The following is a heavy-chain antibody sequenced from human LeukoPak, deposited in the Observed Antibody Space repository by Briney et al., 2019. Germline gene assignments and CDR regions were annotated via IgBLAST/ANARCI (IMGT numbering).Heavy chain of an antibody. CDR1: GGTFSSYA. Sequence: GSSVKVSCKASGGTFSSYAISWVRQAPGQGLEWMGGIIPIFGTANYAQTFQGRVTITADKSTSTVYMELSSLRSEDTAVYYCARGGIQLWLHWFDPWGQGTLVTVSS. D-gene: IGHD5-18*01. CDR3: ARGGIQLWLHWFDP. V-gene: IGHV1-69*06. J-gene: IGHJ5*02. CDR2: IIPIFGTA.